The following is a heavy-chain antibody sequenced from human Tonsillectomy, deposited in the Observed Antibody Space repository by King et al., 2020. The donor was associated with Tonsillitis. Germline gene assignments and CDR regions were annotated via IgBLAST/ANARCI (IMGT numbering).Heavy chain of an antibody. CDR3: AKDRLYYDFWSGYQYAFDI. CDR2: ISGRGGST. CDR1: GFTFSTYA. J-gene: IGHJ3*02. D-gene: IGHD3-3*01. V-gene: IGHV3-23*04. Sequence: VQLVESGGGLVQPGGSLRLSCAASGFTFSTYAMSWVRQAPGKGLEWVSTISGRGGSTYYADSVKGRFTISRDNSKNTLYLQMNSLRAEDTAVYYCAKDRLYYDFWSGYQYAFDIWGQGTMVTVSS.